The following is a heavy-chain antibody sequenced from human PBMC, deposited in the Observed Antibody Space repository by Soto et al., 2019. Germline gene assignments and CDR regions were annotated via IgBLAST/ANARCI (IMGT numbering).Heavy chain of an antibody. Sequence: ASVKVSCKASGYTFTSYGISWVRQAPGQGLEWMGWISAYNGNTNYAQKLQGRVTMTTDTSTSTAYMELRSLRSDDTAVYYCARDNFPPITKPLGIRVPNAFDIWGQGTMVTVSS. CDR1: GYTFTSYG. CDR3: ARDNFPPITKPLGIRVPNAFDI. CDR2: ISAYNGNT. J-gene: IGHJ3*02. V-gene: IGHV1-18*01. D-gene: IGHD7-27*01.